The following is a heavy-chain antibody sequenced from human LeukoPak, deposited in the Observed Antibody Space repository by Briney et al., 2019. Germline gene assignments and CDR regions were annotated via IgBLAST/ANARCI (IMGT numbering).Heavy chain of an antibody. J-gene: IGHJ4*02. CDR3: VTTPRGTGHY. CDR2: IKQDGSEK. D-gene: IGHD3-10*01. Sequence: GGSLRLSCASSGFNFWNYWMHWGRQAPGAGLELVANIKQDGSEKYYVDSVKGRFTISRDNAKNSLDLQMNSLSAEDSAVYYFVTTPRGTGHYGGQGTLVTVSS. CDR1: GFNFWNYW. V-gene: IGHV3-7*01.